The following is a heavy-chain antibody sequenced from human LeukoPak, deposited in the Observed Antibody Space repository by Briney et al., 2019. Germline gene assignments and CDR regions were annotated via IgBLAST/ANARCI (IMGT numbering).Heavy chain of an antibody. J-gene: IGHJ4*02. D-gene: IGHD5-18*01. CDR3: ARVGYSYGSYYFDY. Sequence: GGSLRLSCAASGFTFSIYWMHWVRQAPGKGLVWVSRINSDANSTTYADSVKGRFTISRDTARNTLYLQMNSLRAEDTAVYYCARVGYSYGSYYFDYWGQGTLVTVSS. CDR1: GFTFSIYW. CDR2: INSDANST. V-gene: IGHV3-74*01.